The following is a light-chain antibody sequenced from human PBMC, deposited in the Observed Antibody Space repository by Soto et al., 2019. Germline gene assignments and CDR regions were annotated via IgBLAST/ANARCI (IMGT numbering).Light chain of an antibody. CDR3: QQYNNWPIT. V-gene: IGKV3-15*01. CDR1: QSVSSSH. J-gene: IGKJ5*01. Sequence: EIVLTQSPGTLSLSPGERATLSCRASQSVSSSHLAWYQHKPGQAPRLLIYAASSRATGIPARFSGSGSGTEFTLTISSLQSEDFAVYYCQQYNNWPITFGQGTRLEI. CDR2: AAS.